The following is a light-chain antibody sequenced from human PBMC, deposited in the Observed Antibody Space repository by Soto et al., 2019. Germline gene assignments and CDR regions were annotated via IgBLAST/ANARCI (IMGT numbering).Light chain of an antibody. CDR1: QDINSR. CDR2: AAT. V-gene: IGKV1-12*01. CDR3: LQGANFPRT. J-gene: IGKJ1*01. Sequence: DIQMTQSPSSVSASVGDTVTITCRASQDINSRLAWFQQQPGRPPKYVIQAATMLQSGFPSRFAGSGSGRDFTLTIHTLQPEDSATYYCLQGANFPRTFGQGTQVE.